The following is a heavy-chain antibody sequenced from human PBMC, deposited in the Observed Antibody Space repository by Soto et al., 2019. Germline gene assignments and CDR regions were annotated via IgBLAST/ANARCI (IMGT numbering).Heavy chain of an antibody. D-gene: IGHD6-19*01. Sequence: LRLSCAASGVTFSSYAMSWVRQAPGKGLEWVSAISGSGGRTYYADSEKGRFTISRDNSKNTLYLQMNSRRAEDTAVYYCASMQWPPRNYYGMDVWGQGTTVTVSS. CDR3: ASMQWPPRNYYGMDV. CDR2: ISGSGGRT. V-gene: IGHV3-23*01. CDR1: GVTFSSYA. J-gene: IGHJ6*02.